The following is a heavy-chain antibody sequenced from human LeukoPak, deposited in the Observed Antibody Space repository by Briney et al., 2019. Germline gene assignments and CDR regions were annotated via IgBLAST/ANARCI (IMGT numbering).Heavy chain of an antibody. V-gene: IGHV1-2*02. CDR3: ASDSGGDY. Sequence: ASVKVSCKTSGYSFIDYYIHWVRQAPGQGLEWMGWINPNSGGTNYAQKFQGRVTMTRDTSISTAYMELSRLRSDDTAVYYCASDSGGDYWGQGTLVTVSS. D-gene: IGHD2-15*01. CDR2: INPNSGGT. CDR1: GYSFIDYY. J-gene: IGHJ4*02.